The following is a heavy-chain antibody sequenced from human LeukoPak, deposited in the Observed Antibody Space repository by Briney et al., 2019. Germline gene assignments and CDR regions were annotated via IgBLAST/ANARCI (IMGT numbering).Heavy chain of an antibody. J-gene: IGHJ5*02. CDR1: GYTFTSYG. CDR2: ISAYNGNT. V-gene: IGHV1-18*04. Sequence: GASVKVSCKASGYTFTSYGISWVRQAPGQGLEWMGWISAYNGNTNHAQKLQGRVTMTTDTSTSTAYMELRSLRSDDTAVYYCARVPGDNWNDDVGLHWFDPWGQGTLVTVSS. D-gene: IGHD1-1*01. CDR3: ARVPGDNWNDDVGLHWFDP.